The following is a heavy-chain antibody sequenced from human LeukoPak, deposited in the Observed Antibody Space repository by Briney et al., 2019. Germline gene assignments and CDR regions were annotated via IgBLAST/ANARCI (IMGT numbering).Heavy chain of an antibody. D-gene: IGHD6-19*01. CDR2: INSDGSST. CDR3: ARYSSGWYYYYGMDV. Sequence: GGSLRFSCAASGLTFSSYWMHWVRQAPGKGLVWVSRINSDGSSTSYADSVKGRFTISRDNAKNTLYLQMNSLRAEDTAVYYCARYSSGWYYYYGMDVWGQGTTVTVSS. CDR1: GLTFSSYW. V-gene: IGHV3-74*01. J-gene: IGHJ6*02.